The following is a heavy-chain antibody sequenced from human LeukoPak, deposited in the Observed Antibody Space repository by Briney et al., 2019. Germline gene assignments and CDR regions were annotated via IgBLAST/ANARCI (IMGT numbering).Heavy chain of an antibody. D-gene: IGHD3-16*01. V-gene: IGHV5-10-1*01. CDR1: GYTLSSYW. CDR2: IDPRDSYT. Sequence: GESLKISCKGSGYTLSSYWIFWVRQMPGKGLDWMGRIDPRDSYTDYSPSFQGHVTISADKSISTAYLQWSSLKASDTAIYYCARHLGDFWGQGTLVTVSS. CDR3: ARHLGDF. J-gene: IGHJ4*02.